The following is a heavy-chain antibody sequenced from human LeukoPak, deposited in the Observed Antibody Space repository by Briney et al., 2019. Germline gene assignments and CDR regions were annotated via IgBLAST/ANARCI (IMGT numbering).Heavy chain of an antibody. V-gene: IGHV4-39*07. CDR2: IYYSGST. J-gene: IGHJ4*02. CDR3: ARDEYGSGSSILY. Sequence: SETLSLTCTVSGGSISSSSYYWGWIRQPPGKGLEWIGSIYYSGSTYYNPSLKSRVTISVDTSKNQLSLKLSSVTAADTAVYYCARDEYGSGSSILYWGQGTLVTVSS. D-gene: IGHD3-10*01. CDR1: GGSISSSSYY.